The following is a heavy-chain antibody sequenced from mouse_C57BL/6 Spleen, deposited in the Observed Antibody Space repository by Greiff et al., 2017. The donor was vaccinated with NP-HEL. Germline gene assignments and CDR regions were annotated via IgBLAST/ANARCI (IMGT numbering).Heavy chain of an antibody. D-gene: IGHD3-1*01. J-gene: IGHJ4*01. CDR3: ARGATRVMDY. V-gene: IGHV1-64*01. Sequence: QVQLQQPGAELVKPGASVKLSCKASGYTFTSYWMHWVKQRPGQGLEWIGMIHPNSGSTNYNEKFKSKATLTVDTSSSTAYMQLSSLTSEDSAVYYCARGATRVMDYWGQGTSVTVSS. CDR1: GYTFTSYW. CDR2: IHPNSGST.